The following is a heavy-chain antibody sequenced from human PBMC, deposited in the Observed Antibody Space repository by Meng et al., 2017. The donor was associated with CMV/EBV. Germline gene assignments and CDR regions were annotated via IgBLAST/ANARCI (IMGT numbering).Heavy chain of an antibody. J-gene: IGHJ3*02. Sequence: ASVKVSCKASGYTFTSYDINWVRQATGQGLEWMGWMNPNSGNTGYTQKFQGRVTMTRNTSISTAYMELSSLRSEDTAVYYCARDIRYPGTDDAFDIWGQGTMVTVSS. CDR2: MNPNSGNT. D-gene: IGHD3-9*01. CDR3: ARDIRYPGTDDAFDI. V-gene: IGHV1-8*01. CDR1: GYTFTSYD.